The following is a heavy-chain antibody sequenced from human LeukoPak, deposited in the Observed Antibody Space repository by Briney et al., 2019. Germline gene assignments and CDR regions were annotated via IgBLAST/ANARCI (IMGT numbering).Heavy chain of an antibody. CDR1: GYTFTGYY. J-gene: IGHJ6*02. Sequence: ASVKVSCKASGYTFTGYYMHWVRQAPGQGLEWMGWINPNSGGTNYAQKFQGRVTMTRDTSISTAYMELSRLRSDDTAVYYCAGDVCPAYSSGWCYYGMDVWGQGTTVTVSS. V-gene: IGHV1-2*02. CDR3: AGDVCPAYSSGWCYYGMDV. CDR2: INPNSGGT. D-gene: IGHD6-19*01.